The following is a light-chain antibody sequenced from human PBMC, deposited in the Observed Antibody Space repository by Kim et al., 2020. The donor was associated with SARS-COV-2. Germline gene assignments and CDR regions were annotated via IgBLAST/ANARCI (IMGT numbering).Light chain of an antibody. CDR1: KLGDKY. CDR3: QAWDSSSAVV. V-gene: IGLV3-1*01. CDR2: QDS. J-gene: IGLJ2*01. Sequence: VSPGQTASITCSGDKLGDKYACWYQQKPGQSPVLVIYQDSKRPSGIPERFSGSNSGNTATLTISGTQAMDEADYYCQAWDSSSAVVFGGGTQLTVL.